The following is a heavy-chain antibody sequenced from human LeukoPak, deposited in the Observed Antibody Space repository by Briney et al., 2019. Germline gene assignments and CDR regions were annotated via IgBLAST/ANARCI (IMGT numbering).Heavy chain of an antibody. J-gene: IGHJ4*02. V-gene: IGHV4-38-2*02. D-gene: IGHD6-13*01. CDR2: IYHSGST. Sequence: SETLSLTCTVSGYSISSGYYWGWIRQPPGKGLEWIGSIYHSGSTYYNPSPKSRVTISVDTSKNQFSLKLSSVTAADTAVYYCATPAAGRWDFDYWGQGTLVTVSS. CDR3: ATPAAGRWDFDY. CDR1: GYSISSGYY.